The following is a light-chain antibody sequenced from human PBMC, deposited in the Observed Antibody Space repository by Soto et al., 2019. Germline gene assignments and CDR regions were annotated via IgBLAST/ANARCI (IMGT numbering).Light chain of an antibody. CDR3: QQYNSYPMAT. Sequence: DIQMTQSPSTLSASVGDRVTITCRASQSISSWSAWYQQKPGKAPKLLSYDASTLESGVPSRFSGSGSGTEFTLTLISLQPDDFATYYCQQYNSYPMATFGQANQLEIK. CDR1: QSISSW. V-gene: IGKV1-5*01. J-gene: IGKJ2*01. CDR2: DAS.